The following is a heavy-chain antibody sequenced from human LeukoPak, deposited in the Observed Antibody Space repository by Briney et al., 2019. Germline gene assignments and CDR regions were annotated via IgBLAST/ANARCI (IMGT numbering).Heavy chain of an antibody. CDR1: GFTFDDYA. CDR3: AKGSGRYLDY. J-gene: IGHJ4*02. CDR2: ISWDGGST. D-gene: IGHD3-10*01. Sequence: GGSLRLSCAASGFTFDDYAMHWVRQAPGKGLEWVSLISWDGGSTHYADSVKGRFTISRDNSKNSLYLQMNSLRAEDTALYYCAKGSGRYLDYWGQGTLVTVSS. V-gene: IGHV3-43D*03.